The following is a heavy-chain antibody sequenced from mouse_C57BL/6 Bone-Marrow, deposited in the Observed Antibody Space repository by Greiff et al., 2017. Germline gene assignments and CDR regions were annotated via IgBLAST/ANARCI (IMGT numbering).Heavy chain of an antibody. CDR1: GFTFSSYA. CDR3: ARGGATVV. Sequence: EVQLVESGGGLVKPGGSLKLSCAASGFTFSSYAMSWVRQTPEKRLEWVATISDGGSYTYYPDNVKGRFTISRDNAKNNLYLQMSHLKSEDTAMYYCARGGATVVGGQGTSVTVSS. V-gene: IGHV5-4*01. D-gene: IGHD1-1*01. J-gene: IGHJ4*01. CDR2: ISDGGSYT.